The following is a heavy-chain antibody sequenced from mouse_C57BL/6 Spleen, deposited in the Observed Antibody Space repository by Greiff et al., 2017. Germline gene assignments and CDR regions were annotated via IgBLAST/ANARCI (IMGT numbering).Heavy chain of an antibody. CDR2: ISSGGDYI. CDR3: TRDRGTTVVAHYYAIDY. CDR1: GFTFSSYA. D-gene: IGHD1-1*01. V-gene: IGHV5-9-1*02. Sequence: EVKLVESGAGLVKPGGSLKLSCAASGFTFSSYAMSWVRQTPEKRLEWVAYISSGGDYIYYADTVKGRFTISRDNARNTRYLQMSRRKSEDTAMYYCTRDRGTTVVAHYYAIDYWGQGTSVTVSS. J-gene: IGHJ4*01.